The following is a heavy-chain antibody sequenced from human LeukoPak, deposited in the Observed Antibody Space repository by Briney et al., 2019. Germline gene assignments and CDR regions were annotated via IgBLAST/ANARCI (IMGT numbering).Heavy chain of an antibody. Sequence: ASVKVSCKASGYTFTGYYMHWVRQAPGQGLEWMGRINPNSGGTNYAQKFQGRVTMTRDTSISTAYMELSRLRSDDTAVYYCARLAVAGTGVSPDYWGRGTLVTVSS. D-gene: IGHD6-19*01. CDR2: INPNSGGT. CDR1: GYTFTGYY. CDR3: ARLAVAGTGVSPDY. V-gene: IGHV1-2*06. J-gene: IGHJ4*02.